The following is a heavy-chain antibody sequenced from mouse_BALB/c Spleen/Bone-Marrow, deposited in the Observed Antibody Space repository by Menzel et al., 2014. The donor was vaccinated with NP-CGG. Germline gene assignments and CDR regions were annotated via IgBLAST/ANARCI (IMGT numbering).Heavy chain of an antibody. CDR2: INSNGGSA. D-gene: IGHD2-4*01. J-gene: IGHJ3*01. CDR3: ARRAYDYDVIAY. CDR1: GFTFSSYY. V-gene: IGHV5-6-2*01. Sequence: EVQLQQSGGGLVKLGGSLKLSCAASGFTFSSYYMSWVRQTPEKRLELVAAINSNGGSAYYPDIVKGRFTISRDNDTNTLYLQMSSLKSEDTALYYCARRAYDYDVIAYWGQGTLVTVSA.